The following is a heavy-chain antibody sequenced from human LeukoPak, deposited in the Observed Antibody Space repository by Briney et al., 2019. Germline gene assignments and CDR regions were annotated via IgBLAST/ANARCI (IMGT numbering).Heavy chain of an antibody. V-gene: IGHV3-30-3*01. J-gene: IGHJ4*02. CDR3: ARIYSSGWYNDY. D-gene: IGHD6-19*01. CDR1: GFTFSSYA. Sequence: PGGSLRLSCAASGFTFSSYAMHWVRQAPGKGLEWVAVISYDGSNKYYADSVKGRFTISRDNAKNSLHLQMNSLRDEDTAVYYCARIYSSGWYNDYWGQGTLVTVSS. CDR2: ISYDGSNK.